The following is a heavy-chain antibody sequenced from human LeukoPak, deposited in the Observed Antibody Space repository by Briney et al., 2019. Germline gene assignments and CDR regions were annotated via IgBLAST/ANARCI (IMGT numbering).Heavy chain of an antibody. D-gene: IGHD6-6*01. Sequence: GGSLRLSCVASGFTFSNYAMNWVRQAPGQGLEWVSGISGSDGSTYYADSVKGRFTISRDNSKETLYLQMNSLRAEDTAVYYCARGGVYSTSAVDYWGQGTLVTVSS. J-gene: IGHJ4*02. CDR3: ARGGVYSTSAVDY. V-gene: IGHV3-23*01. CDR2: ISGSDGST. CDR1: GFTFSNYA.